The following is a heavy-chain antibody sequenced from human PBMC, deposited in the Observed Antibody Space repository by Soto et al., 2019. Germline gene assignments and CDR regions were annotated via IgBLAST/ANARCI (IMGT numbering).Heavy chain of an antibody. Sequence: QVQLQESGPGLVKPSETLSLTCSVYGGSISDYYWSWIRHPPGRGLEWIGYIYKSGSTNYNPSLKSRVTISVDTSKNLFSLKLSSVTAADTAVYYCARDQNGSPHFDYWGQGTLVTVSS. CDR3: ARDQNGSPHFDY. V-gene: IGHV4-59*01. CDR2: IYKSGST. J-gene: IGHJ4*02. D-gene: IGHD1-26*01. CDR1: GGSISDYY.